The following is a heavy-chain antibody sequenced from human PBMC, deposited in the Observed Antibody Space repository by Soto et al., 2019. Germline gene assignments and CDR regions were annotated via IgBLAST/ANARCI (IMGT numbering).Heavy chain of an antibody. D-gene: IGHD2-15*01. CDR1: GDSVSSNSAA. J-gene: IGHJ6*03. CDR2: TYYRSKWHN. V-gene: IGHV6-1*01. Sequence: PSQTLSLTCAISGDSVSSNSAAWNWIRQSPSRGLEWLGRTYYRSKWHNDYAVSVKSRITINPDTSKNQFSLQLNSVTPEDTAVYYCARGYCSGGSCYHYYYYYYMDVWGKGTTVTVSS. CDR3: ARGYCSGGSCYHYYYYYYMDV.